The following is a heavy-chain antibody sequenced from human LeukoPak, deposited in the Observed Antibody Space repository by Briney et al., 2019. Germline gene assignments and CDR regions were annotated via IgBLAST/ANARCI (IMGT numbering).Heavy chain of an antibody. Sequence: SVKVSCKASGGTFSSYAISWVRRAPGQGLEWMGGIIPIFGTANYAQKFQGRVTITTDESTSTAYMELSSLRSEDTAVYYCARFGPELGTGYFDLWGRGTLVTVSS. D-gene: IGHD1-14*01. CDR1: GGTFSSYA. J-gene: IGHJ2*01. CDR3: ARFGPELGTGYFDL. CDR2: IIPIFGTA. V-gene: IGHV1-69*05.